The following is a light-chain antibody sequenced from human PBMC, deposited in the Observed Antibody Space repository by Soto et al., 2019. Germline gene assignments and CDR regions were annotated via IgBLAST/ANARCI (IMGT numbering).Light chain of an antibody. V-gene: IGKV3-15*01. CDR3: QQGHNWPLT. CDR2: SAS. J-gene: IGKJ2*01. Sequence: EIAMTQSPATLSVSPGERATLSCRASQSISTELAWYQQIPGQPPSLLIYSASTRATGVPARFTGSGSGSEFTLTISGLQSEDFAICYCQQGHNWPLTFGKGTRREI. CDR1: QSISTE.